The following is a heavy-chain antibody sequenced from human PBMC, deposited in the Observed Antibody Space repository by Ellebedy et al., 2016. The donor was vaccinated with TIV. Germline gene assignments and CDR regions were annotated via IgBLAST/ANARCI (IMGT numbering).Heavy chain of an antibody. D-gene: IGHD6-13*01. CDR2: IRSKAYGGTT. J-gene: IGHJ6*02. V-gene: IGHV3-49*04. CDR3: TRDLTTLAAAGTGIYYYTMDV. Sequence: GGSLRLSXTASGFTFGDYAMSWVRQAPGKGLEWVSFIRSKAYGGTTEYAASVKGRFTISRDDFKSIAYLQMNSLKAEDTAVYYCTRDLTTLAAAGTGIYYYTMDVWGQGTTVTVSS. CDR1: GFTFGDYA.